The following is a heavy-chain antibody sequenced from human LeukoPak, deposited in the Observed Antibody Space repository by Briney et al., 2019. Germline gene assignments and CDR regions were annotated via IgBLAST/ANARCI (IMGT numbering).Heavy chain of an antibody. V-gene: IGHV1-69*05. CDR2: IMPLFGTA. CDR1: GGTFNNSA. Sequence: SVKVSCKTSGGTFNNSAISWVRQAPGQGLEWLGGIMPLFGTAGYAQKFQGRVTITKDESTRTVYLELTSLTSDDTAVYYCARDVHGDYGSGWFDPWGQGTLVSASS. CDR3: ARDVHGDYGSGWFDP. D-gene: IGHD4-17*01. J-gene: IGHJ5*02.